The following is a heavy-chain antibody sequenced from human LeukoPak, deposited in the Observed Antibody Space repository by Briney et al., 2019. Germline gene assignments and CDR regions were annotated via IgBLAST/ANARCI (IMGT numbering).Heavy chain of an antibody. D-gene: IGHD5/OR15-5a*01. CDR2: INPNSGGR. V-gene: IGHV1-2*02. J-gene: IGHJ4*02. CDR1: GYTFIDHY. Sequence: GASVKVSCKASGYTFIDHYIHWVRQAPGQGLEWMAWINPNSGGRGYAQKFQGRVSMTRDTSISTIYMELSSLRSDDTAVYYCARDKIPYGVGDNYYFDYWGQGTLITVSS. CDR3: ARDKIPYGVGDNYYFDY.